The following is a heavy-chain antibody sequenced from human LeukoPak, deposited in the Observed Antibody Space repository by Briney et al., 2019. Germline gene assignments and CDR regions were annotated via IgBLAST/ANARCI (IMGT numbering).Heavy chain of an antibody. J-gene: IGHJ4*02. V-gene: IGHV4-34*01. CDR2: INHSRST. D-gene: IGHD1-26*01. Sequence: SETLSLTCAVYGGSFSGYYWSWIRQPPGKGLEWIGEINHSRSTNYNPSLKSRVTISVDTSKNQFSLKLSAVTAADTAVYYCARDLGGSYYFDYWGQGTLVTVSS. CDR1: GGSFSGYY. CDR3: ARDLGGSYYFDY.